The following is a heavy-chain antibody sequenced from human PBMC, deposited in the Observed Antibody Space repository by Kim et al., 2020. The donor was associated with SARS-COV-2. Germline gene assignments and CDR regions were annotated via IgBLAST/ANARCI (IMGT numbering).Heavy chain of an antibody. J-gene: IGHJ4*02. Sequence: GGARRIACAASGFIFSNYGMSWGRQATGKGLEWVSALSDSGGTTYYADSVRGRFTISRDNSKNTLYLQMNGLRVEDTAVYYCAKHWGSGTYYNFLDYWGQGTLVTVSS. CDR2: LSDSGGTT. D-gene: IGHD3-10*01. CDR3: AKHWGSGTYYNFLDY. V-gene: IGHV3-23*01. CDR1: GFIFSNYG.